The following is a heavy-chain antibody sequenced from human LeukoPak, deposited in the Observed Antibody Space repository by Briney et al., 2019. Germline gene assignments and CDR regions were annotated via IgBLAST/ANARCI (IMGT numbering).Heavy chain of an antibody. V-gene: IGHV3-7*03. J-gene: IGHJ4*02. Sequence: GGSLRLSCAAFGFTFSSYWMSWVRQAPGKGLEWVANTKQDGSERYYVDSVKGRFTISRDNAKNSLYLQMNSLRAEDTAVYYCARDFWLTGATHCYFDYWGQGTLVTVSS. D-gene: IGHD1-14*01. CDR3: ARDFWLTGATHCYFDY. CDR1: GFTFSSYW. CDR2: TKQDGSER.